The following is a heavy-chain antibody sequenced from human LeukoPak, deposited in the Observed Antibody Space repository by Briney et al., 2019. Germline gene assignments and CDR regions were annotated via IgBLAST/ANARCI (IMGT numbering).Heavy chain of an antibody. D-gene: IGHD5-24*01. CDR2: IWYDGSNK. V-gene: IGHV3-33*06. J-gene: IGHJ4*02. CDR3: AKGGQSWLPYFDY. Sequence: PGGSLRLSCAASGFTFSSCGMHWVRQAPGKGLEWVAVIWYDGSNKYYADSVKGRFTISRDNSKNTLYLQMNSLRAEDTAVYYCAKGGQSWLPYFDYWGQGTLVTVSS. CDR1: GFTFSSCG.